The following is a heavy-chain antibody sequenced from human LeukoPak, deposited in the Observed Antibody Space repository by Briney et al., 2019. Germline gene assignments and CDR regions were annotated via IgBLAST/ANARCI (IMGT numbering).Heavy chain of an antibody. V-gene: IGHV1-2*03. J-gene: IGHJ3*02. D-gene: IGHD5-12*01. CDR3: ARGPYIGSAFDI. Sequence: LGSSVKVSCKASGGTFSSYAISWVRQAPGQGLEWMGWINPNSGGTNYAQKFQGRVTMTRDMSTSTVYMELSSLRSEDTAVYYCARGPYIGSAFDIWGQGTMVTVSS. CDR2: INPNSGGT. CDR1: GGTFSSYA.